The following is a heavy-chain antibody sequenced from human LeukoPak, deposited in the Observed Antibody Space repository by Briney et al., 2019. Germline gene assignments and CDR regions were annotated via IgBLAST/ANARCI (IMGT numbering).Heavy chain of an antibody. Sequence: GGSLRLSCAASGFNFQSYGIHWVRQVPGKGLEWVAVISHDGYDKSYVGNVKGRFTISRDNSNSVYLQMTSLRPEDTAVYYCVKPSESTSTDPGDYWGKETMVTVSS. CDR2: ISHDGYDK. J-gene: IGHJ3*01. D-gene: IGHD3-10*01. V-gene: IGHV3-30*18. CDR1: GFNFQSYG. CDR3: VKPSESTSTDPGDY.